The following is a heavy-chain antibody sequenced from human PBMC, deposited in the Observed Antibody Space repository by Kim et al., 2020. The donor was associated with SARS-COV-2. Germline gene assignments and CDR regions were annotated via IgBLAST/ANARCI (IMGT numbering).Heavy chain of an antibody. V-gene: IGHV4-34*01. CDR1: GGSFSGYY. Sequence: SETLSLTCAVYGGSFSGYYWSWIRQPPGKGLEWIGEINHSGSTNYNPSLKSRVTISVDTSKNQFSLKLSSVTAADTAVYYCARGPGIAAAGYFDYWGQGTLVTVSS. CDR2: INHSGST. CDR3: ARGPGIAAAGYFDY. J-gene: IGHJ4*02. D-gene: IGHD6-13*01.